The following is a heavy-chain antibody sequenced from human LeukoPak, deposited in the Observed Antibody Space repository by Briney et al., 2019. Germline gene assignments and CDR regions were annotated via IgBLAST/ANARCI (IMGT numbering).Heavy chain of an antibody. CDR2: IYYSGNT. CDR3: ARGGKWLYYFDY. Sequence: SSETLSLTCTVSGGSISSYYWSWIRQPPGKGLEWIGYIYYSGNTNYNPSLKSRVTISVDTSKNQFSLKLSSVTAADTAVYYCARGGKWLYYFDYWGQGTLVTVSS. J-gene: IGHJ4*02. CDR1: GGSISSYY. D-gene: IGHD6-19*01. V-gene: IGHV4-59*08.